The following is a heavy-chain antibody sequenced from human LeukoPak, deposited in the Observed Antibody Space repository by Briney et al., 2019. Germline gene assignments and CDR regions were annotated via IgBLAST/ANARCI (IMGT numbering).Heavy chain of an antibody. V-gene: IGHV4-59*12. Sequence: SETLSLTCTVSGGSISSYYWSWIRQPPGKGLEWIGYIYYSGSTNYNPSLKSRVTISVDTSKNQFSLKLSSVTAADTAVYYCARGAGGVLRFLEWLNWFDPWGQGTLVTVSS. J-gene: IGHJ5*02. CDR3: ARGAGGVLRFLEWLNWFDP. CDR1: GGSISSYY. CDR2: IYYSGST. D-gene: IGHD3-3*01.